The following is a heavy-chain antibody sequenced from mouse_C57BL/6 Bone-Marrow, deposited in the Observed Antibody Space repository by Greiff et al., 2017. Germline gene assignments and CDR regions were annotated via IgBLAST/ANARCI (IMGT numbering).Heavy chain of an antibody. CDR2: ISYSGST. V-gene: IGHV3-8*02. CDR1: GDSITSGY. CDR3: ARLDSYWYFDV. Sequence: VQLKESGPSLVKPSPSLTLSCSATGDSITSGYWNWIRKLPGNKLEYMGYISYSGSTYYNPSLKSRISITRDTSKNQYSLQLNSVTTEDTATYYCARLDSYWYFDVWGAGTTVTVSS. J-gene: IGHJ1*01.